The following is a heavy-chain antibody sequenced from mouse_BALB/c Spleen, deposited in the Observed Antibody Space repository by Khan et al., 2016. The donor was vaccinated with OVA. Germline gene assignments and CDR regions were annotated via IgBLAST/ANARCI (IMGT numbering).Heavy chain of an antibody. V-gene: IGHV1-26*01. CDR3: ARGYDFCAS. CDR2: VNPNTDNI. CDR1: GYSFTLYY. Sequence: VQLKESGPDLVKPGASVKLSCKASGYSFTLYYMSWVKQSHGKSLEWIGRVNPNTDNINYNQEFKGKAILTVDKSSNTAYMELRSLTSEDSAVYFCARGYDFCASLGQATLVTVST. J-gene: IGHJ3*01. D-gene: IGHD2-14*01.